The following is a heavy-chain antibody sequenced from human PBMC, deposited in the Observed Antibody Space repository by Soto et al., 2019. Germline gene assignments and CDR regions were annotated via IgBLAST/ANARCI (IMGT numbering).Heavy chain of an antibody. CDR3: AKGPAGGDTHRSADY. D-gene: IGHD3-16*01. V-gene: IGHV3-30*18. J-gene: IGHJ4*02. CDR2: IRNDGSNE. CDR1: GFTFSNYG. Sequence: LRLSCAASGFTFSNYGMHWVRQAPGKGLEWVAVIRNDGSNEYYADSVKGRFTISRDNPKHTLYLQMNSLRAEDTAVYYCAKGPAGGDTHRSADYWGQGALVTSPQ.